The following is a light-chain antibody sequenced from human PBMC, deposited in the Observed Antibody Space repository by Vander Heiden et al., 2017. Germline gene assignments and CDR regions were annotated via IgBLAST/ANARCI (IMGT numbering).Light chain of an antibody. CDR1: SSDVCSYNI. CDR3: CSYAGSSTWV. J-gene: IGLJ3*02. Sequence: SALTQPASVSGSPGQSITISCTGTSSDVCSYNIVSWYQQQPGKSPKLMIYDGSNLPSGVSNRFSGSKSGNTASLTISGRQAEDEADYYCCSYAGSSTWVFGGGTKLTVL. V-gene: IGLV2-23*01. CDR2: DGS.